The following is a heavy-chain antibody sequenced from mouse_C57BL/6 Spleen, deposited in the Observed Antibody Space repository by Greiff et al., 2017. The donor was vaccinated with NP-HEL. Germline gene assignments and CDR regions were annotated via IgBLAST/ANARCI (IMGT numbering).Heavy chain of an antibody. CDR3: ARPPPPITTVVATDYYAMDY. CDR2: ILPGSGST. CDR1: GYTFTGYW. J-gene: IGHJ4*01. D-gene: IGHD1-1*01. Sequence: VQLQQSGAELMKPGASVKLSCKATGYTFTGYWIEWVKQRPGHGLEWIGEILPGSGSTNYNEKFKGKATFTADTSSNTAYMQLSSLTTEDSAIYYCARPPPPITTVVATDYYAMDYWGQGTSVTVSS. V-gene: IGHV1-9*01.